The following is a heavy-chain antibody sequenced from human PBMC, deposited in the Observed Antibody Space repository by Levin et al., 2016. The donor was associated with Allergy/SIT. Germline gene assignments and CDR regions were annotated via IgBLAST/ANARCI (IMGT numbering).Heavy chain of an antibody. Sequence: SETLSLTCAVYGGSFSGYYWYWIRQPPGKGLEWIGEINHSGSTNYAPSLKSRVTISIDTSKNQFFLRVTSVTAADTAVYYCARGLEAFDIWGQGTMVTVSS. D-gene: IGHD3-3*01. CDR2: INHSGST. CDR1: GGSFSGYY. J-gene: IGHJ3*02. V-gene: IGHV4-34*01. CDR3: ARGLEAFDI.